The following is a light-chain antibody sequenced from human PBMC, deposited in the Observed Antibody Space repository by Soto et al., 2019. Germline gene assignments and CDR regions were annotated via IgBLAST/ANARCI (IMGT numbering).Light chain of an antibody. Sequence: QMTQSPSALSASVGDRVTITCRASQTISTYLNWYQQKQGKAPRXXIYDASSLLSGVPSRFSGSGYGTDFNLTIASLQPEDFSTYYCQQSDSTPYTFGQGTKVDIK. CDR3: QQSDSTPYT. CDR1: QTISTY. CDR2: DAS. V-gene: IGKV1-39*01. J-gene: IGKJ2*01.